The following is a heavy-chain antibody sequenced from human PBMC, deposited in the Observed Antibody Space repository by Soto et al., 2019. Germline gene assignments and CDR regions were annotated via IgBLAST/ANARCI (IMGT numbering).Heavy chain of an antibody. CDR3: ARHHQYYDFWSGDYFPPWFDP. V-gene: IGHV4-39*01. J-gene: IGHJ5*02. Sequence: SETLSLTCTVSGGSISSSSYYWGWIRQPPGKGLEWIGSIYYSGSTYYNPSLKSRVTISVDTSKNQFSLKLSSVTAADTAVYYCARHHQYYDFWSGDYFPPWFDPWGQGTQVTVSS. CDR2: IYYSGST. D-gene: IGHD3-3*01. CDR1: GGSISSSSYY.